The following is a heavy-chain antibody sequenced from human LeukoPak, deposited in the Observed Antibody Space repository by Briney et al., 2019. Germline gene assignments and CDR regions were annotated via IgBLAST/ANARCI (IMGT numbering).Heavy chain of an antibody. D-gene: IGHD4-17*01. CDR3: ARDLGPGEGFDP. CDR2: INHSGST. J-gene: IGHJ5*02. Sequence: LETLSLTCTVSGGSISSYYWSWIRQPPGKGLEWIGEINHSGSTNYNPSLKSRVTISVDTSKNQFSLKLSSVTAADAAVYYCARDLGPGEGFDPWGQGTLVTVSS. CDR1: GGSISSYY. V-gene: IGHV4-34*01.